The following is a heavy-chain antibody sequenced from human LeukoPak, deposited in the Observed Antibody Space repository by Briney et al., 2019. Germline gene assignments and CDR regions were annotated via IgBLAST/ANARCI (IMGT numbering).Heavy chain of an antibody. D-gene: IGHD3-22*01. Sequence: GGSLRLSCAASGFTFSNAWMSWVRQAPGKGLEWVGCIKSKTDGGTTDYAAPVKGRFTISRDDSKNTLYLQMNSLKTEDTAVYYCTTLASSGASSFDYWGQGTLVTVSS. V-gene: IGHV3-15*01. CDR2: IKSKTDGGTT. CDR3: TTLASSGASSFDY. CDR1: GFTFSNAW. J-gene: IGHJ4*02.